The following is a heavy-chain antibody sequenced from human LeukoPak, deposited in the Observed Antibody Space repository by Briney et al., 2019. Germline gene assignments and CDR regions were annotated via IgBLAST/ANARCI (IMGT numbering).Heavy chain of an antibody. CDR1: GGSISGTNW. CDR2: ISLAGQT. Sequence: TSGTLSLTCGVSGGSISGTNWWSWVRQPPGQGLEWIGEISLAGQTNYNPSLNGRVTMSLDKSSNQLSLHLPSVTAADTATYFCSRESGPFCPFGYWGQGTLVIVSS. J-gene: IGHJ4*02. V-gene: IGHV4-4*02. CDR3: SRESGPFCPFGY. D-gene: IGHD1-26*01.